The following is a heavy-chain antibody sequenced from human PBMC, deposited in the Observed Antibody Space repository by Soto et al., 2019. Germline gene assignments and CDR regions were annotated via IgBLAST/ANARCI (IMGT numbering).Heavy chain of an antibody. CDR1: GFTFDDYA. D-gene: IGHD5-12*01. J-gene: IGHJ4*02. V-gene: IGHV3-9*01. Sequence: GGSLRLSCAASGFTFDDYAMHWVRQAPGKGLEWVSGISWNSGSIGYADSVKGRFTISRDNAKNSLYLQMNSLRAEDTALYYCAKDGSGYIFNYFDYWGQGTLVTFPS. CDR3: AKDGSGYIFNYFDY. CDR2: ISWNSGSI.